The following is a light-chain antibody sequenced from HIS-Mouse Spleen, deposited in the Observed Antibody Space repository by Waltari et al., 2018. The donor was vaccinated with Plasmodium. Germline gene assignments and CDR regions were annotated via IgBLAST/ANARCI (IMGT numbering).Light chain of an antibody. CDR1: ALPKKY. Sequence: SYELTQPPSVSVSQGQPARITCDGDALPKKYASWYQQKSGQAPGLVSYKDSKRPSGIPEGFSGSSSGTMATLTISGAQVEDEADYYCYSTDSSGNHRVFGGGTKLTVL. CDR3: YSTDSSGNHRV. J-gene: IGLJ3*02. CDR2: KDS. V-gene: IGLV3-10*01.